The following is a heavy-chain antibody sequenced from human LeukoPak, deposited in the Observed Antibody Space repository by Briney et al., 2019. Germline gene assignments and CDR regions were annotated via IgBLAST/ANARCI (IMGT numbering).Heavy chain of an antibody. V-gene: IGHV3-23*01. CDR1: GITFSSYA. Sequence: GGSLRLSCAASGITFSSYAMSWVRQAPGKGLEWVSGISGSGGSTYYADSVKGRFAVSRDNAKNSLYLQMNSLRADDTAVYYYARAGDILLVSYFHFYGMDVWGQGTTVIVSS. CDR3: ARAGDILLVSYFHFYGMDV. CDR2: ISGSGGST. D-gene: IGHD7-27*01. J-gene: IGHJ6*02.